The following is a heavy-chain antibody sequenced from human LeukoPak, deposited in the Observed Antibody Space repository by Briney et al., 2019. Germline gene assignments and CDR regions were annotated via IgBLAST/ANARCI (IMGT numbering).Heavy chain of an antibody. V-gene: IGHV1-18*01. CDR1: GYTFTSYG. CDR3: ARDPVLRYFDWLNYYYYGMDV. CDR2: ISAYNGNT. Sequence: ASVNVSCTASGYTFTSYGISWVRQAPGQGLEWMGWISAYNGNTNYAQKLQGRVTMTTDPSTSTAYMELRSLRSDDTAVYYCARDPVLRYFDWLNYYYYGMDVWGQGTTVTVSS. D-gene: IGHD3-9*01. J-gene: IGHJ6*02.